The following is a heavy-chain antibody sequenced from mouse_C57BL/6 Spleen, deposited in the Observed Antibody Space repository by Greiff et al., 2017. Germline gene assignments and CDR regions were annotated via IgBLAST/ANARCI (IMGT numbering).Heavy chain of an antibody. V-gene: IGHV1-26*01. D-gene: IGHD2-5*01. CDR1: GYTFTDYY. CDR2: INPNNGGT. Sequence: VQLQQSGPELVKPGASVKISCKASGYTFTDYYMNWVKQSHGKSLEWIGDINPNNGGTSYNQKFKGKATLTVDKSSSTAYMELRSLTSEDSAVYYCARRGYYSNGYFDVWGTGTTVTVSS. CDR3: ARRGYYSNGYFDV. J-gene: IGHJ1*03.